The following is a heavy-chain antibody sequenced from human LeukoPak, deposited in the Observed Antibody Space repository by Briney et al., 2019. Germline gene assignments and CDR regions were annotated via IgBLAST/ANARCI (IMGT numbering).Heavy chain of an antibody. Sequence: SETLSLTCTVSGGSISGSSYYWGWIRQPPGKGLEWIGSIYYSGSTYYNPSLKSRVTISVDTSKNQFSLKLSSVTAADTAVYYCARQNYGDYYFDYWGQGTLVTVSS. D-gene: IGHD4-17*01. J-gene: IGHJ4*02. CDR2: IYYSGST. CDR1: GGSISGSSYY. V-gene: IGHV4-39*01. CDR3: ARQNYGDYYFDY.